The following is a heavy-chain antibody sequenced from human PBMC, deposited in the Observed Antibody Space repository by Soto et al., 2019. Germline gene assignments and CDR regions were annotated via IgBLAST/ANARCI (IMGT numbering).Heavy chain of an antibody. CDR1: GFTFTTYG. J-gene: IGHJ4*02. CDR3: AKDRGYCCSSICFNIPAFDY. D-gene: IGHD2-2*01. CDR2: ISYDGSNK. V-gene: IGHV3-30*18. Sequence: QVQLVESGGGVVQPGRSLRLSCAASGFTFTTYGMNWVRQAPGKGLEWVAVISYDGSNKSYADSVRGRFAISRDNSKNALYRQMDSLRPDYMAVYYCAKDRGYCCSSICFNIPAFDYWVQGAPFAVAS.